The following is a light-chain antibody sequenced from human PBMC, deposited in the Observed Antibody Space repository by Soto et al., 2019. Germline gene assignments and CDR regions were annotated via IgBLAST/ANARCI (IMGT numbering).Light chain of an antibody. CDR3: QQYVSSPWA. CDR1: QSVSSSY. V-gene: IGKV3-20*01. J-gene: IGKJ1*01. CDR2: GAS. Sequence: EIVLTQSPCTLSLSPGERATLSCRASQSVSSSYLAWYQQKPGQAPRLLIYGASSRATGIPDRFSGSGSGTDFTLTISRLEPEDFAVYYCQQYVSSPWAFGQGTKVDI.